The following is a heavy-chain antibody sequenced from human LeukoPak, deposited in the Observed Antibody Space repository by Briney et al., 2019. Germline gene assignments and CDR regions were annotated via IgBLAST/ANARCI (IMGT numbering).Heavy chain of an antibody. D-gene: IGHD6-19*01. CDR1: GFTFSSYG. CDR2: ISYDGSNK. J-gene: IGHJ4*02. V-gene: IGHV3-30*18. Sequence: GGSLRLSRAASGFTFSSYGMHWVRQAPGKGLEWVAVISYDGSNKYYADSVKGRFTISRDNSKNTLYLQMNSLRAEDTAVYYCAKDSLPFGSGWYFDYWGQGTLVTVSS. CDR3: AKDSLPFGSGWYFDY.